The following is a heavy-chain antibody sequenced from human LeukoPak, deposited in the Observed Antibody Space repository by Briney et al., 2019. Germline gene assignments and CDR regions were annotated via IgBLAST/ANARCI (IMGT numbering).Heavy chain of an antibody. CDR3: AKGRLGAGYSSDYYFDY. CDR1: EFTFSIYA. D-gene: IGHD6-19*01. Sequence: PGGSLRLSCAASEFTFSIYAMSWVRQAPGKGLEWVSAISGSGGSTYYADSVKGRFTISRDNSKNTLYLQMNSLRAEDTAVYYCAKGRLGAGYSSDYYFDYWGQGTLVTVSS. V-gene: IGHV3-23*01. J-gene: IGHJ4*02. CDR2: ISGSGGST.